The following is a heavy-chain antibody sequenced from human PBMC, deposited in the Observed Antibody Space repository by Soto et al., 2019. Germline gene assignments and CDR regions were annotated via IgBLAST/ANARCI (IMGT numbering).Heavy chain of an antibody. D-gene: IGHD3-3*02. V-gene: IGHV1-46*01. J-gene: IGHJ4*02. CDR1: GYTFLDFY. CDR2: INPSGGGT. Sequence: QVQLVQSGTEVKKPGASVKVSCKASGYTFLDFYIHWVRQAPGQGLEWMGFINPSGGGTTYAQKFQGRLTMTRDTSTSTVYMELTSLRSEATASYYLARDQPFSAGYRRQGTLVT. CDR3: ARDQPFSAGY.